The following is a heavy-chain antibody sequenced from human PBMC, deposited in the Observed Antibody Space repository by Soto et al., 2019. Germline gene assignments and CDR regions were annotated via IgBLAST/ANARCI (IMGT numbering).Heavy chain of an antibody. CDR1: GYTLTELS. CDR3: ATVTPHRITIFGVARPYDAFDI. CDR2: FDPEDGET. D-gene: IGHD3-3*01. Sequence: ASVKVSCKVSGYTLTELSMHCVRQAPGKGLEWMGGFDPEDGETIYAQKFQGRVTMTEDTSTDTAYMELSSLRSEDTAVYYCATVTPHRITIFGVARPYDAFDIWGQGTMVTVSS. J-gene: IGHJ3*02. V-gene: IGHV1-24*01.